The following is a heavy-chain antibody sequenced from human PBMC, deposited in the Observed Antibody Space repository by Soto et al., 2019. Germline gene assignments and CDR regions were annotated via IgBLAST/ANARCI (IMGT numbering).Heavy chain of an antibody. J-gene: IGHJ6*02. CDR3: ARSGGDYYYGMDV. CDR1: GYTFTSYA. Sequence: SVKVSCKASGYTFTSYAMQCVRQAPGQRLEWMGWINAGNGNTKYSQKFQGRVTITRDTSASTAYMELSSLRSEDTAVYYCARSGGDYYYGMDVWGQGTTVTVSS. CDR2: INAGNGNT. V-gene: IGHV1-3*01. D-gene: IGHD1-1*01.